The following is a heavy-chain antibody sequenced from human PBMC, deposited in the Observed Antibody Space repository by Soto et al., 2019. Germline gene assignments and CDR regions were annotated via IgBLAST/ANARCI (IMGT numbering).Heavy chain of an antibody. CDR3: ARNLGYCSGGSCYPGEIPYYYYGMGV. CDR1: GYTFTGYY. D-gene: IGHD2-15*01. V-gene: IGHV1-2*04. J-gene: IGHJ6*02. Sequence: ASVKVSCKASGYTFTGYYMHWVRQAPGQGLEWMGWINPNSGVTNYAQKFQGWVTMTRDTSISTAYMELSRLRSDDTAVYYCARNLGYCSGGSCYPGEIPYYYYGMGVWG. CDR2: INPNSGVT.